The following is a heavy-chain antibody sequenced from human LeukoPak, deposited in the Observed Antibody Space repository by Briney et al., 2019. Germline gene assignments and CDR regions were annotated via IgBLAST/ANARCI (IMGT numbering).Heavy chain of an antibody. CDR3: ARDVKAVAGTGSRYYYYYMDV. J-gene: IGHJ6*03. CDR2: IYYSGST. CDR1: GGSISSSSYY. V-gene: IGHV4-39*07. Sequence: PSETLSLTCTVSGGSISSSSYYWGWIRQPPGKGLEWIGSIYYSGSTYYNPSLKSRVTISVDTSKNRFSLKLSSVTAADTAVYYCARDVKAVAGTGSRYYYYYMDVWGKGTTVTVSS. D-gene: IGHD6-19*01.